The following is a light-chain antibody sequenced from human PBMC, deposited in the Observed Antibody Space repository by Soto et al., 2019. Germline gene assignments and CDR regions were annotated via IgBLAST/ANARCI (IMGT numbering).Light chain of an antibody. J-gene: IGLJ1*01. Sequence: QSALTQPASVSGSPGQSITISCTGSSSDIGDYDYVSWYQQHPGKAPKVLISEVSNRPSGVSNRFSGSKSGNTASLTISGLQAEDEADYYCNSYATGNTRVFGTGTKVPVL. CDR1: SSDIGDYDY. CDR2: EVS. V-gene: IGLV2-14*01. CDR3: NSYATGNTRV.